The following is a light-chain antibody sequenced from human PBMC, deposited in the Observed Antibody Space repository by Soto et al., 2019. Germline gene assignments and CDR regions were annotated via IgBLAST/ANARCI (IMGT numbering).Light chain of an antibody. CDR2: GNS. CDR1: SSNIGAGYD. V-gene: IGLV1-40*01. CDR3: QSYDSSLSAHYA. Sequence: QSALTRPPSVSGAPGQRVTISCTGSSSNIGAGYDVHWYQQLPGTAPKLLIYGNSNRPSGVPDRFSGSKSGTSASLAITGLQAEDEADYYCQSYDSSLSAHYAFGTGTKVTVL. J-gene: IGLJ1*01.